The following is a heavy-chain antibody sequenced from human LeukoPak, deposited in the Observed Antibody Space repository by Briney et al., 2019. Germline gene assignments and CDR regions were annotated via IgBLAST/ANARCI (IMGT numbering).Heavy chain of an antibody. CDR3: ARDPGYCSSTSCYGI. CDR2: IIPIFGTA. D-gene: IGHD2-2*03. Sequence: ASVKVSCKASGATFSSYAISWVRQAPGQGLEWMGGIIPIFGTANYAQKFQGRVTITADESTSKAYMELSSLRSGDTAVYYCARDPGYCSSTSCYGIWGQGTMVTVSS. J-gene: IGHJ3*02. V-gene: IGHV1-69*13. CDR1: GATFSSYA.